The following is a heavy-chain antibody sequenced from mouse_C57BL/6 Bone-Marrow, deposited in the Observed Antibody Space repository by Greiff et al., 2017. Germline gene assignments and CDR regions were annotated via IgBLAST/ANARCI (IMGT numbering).Heavy chain of an antibody. CDR1: GFNIKDDY. V-gene: IGHV14-4*01. J-gene: IGHJ2*01. CDR3: ASYSNGGRWFDY. D-gene: IGHD1-1*01. Sequence: EVQLQQSGAELVRPGASVKLSCTASGFNIKDDYMHWVKQRPEQGLEWIGWIDPENGDTEYASKFQGKATLPADTSSNTAYMQLSSLTSEDTAVYYCASYSNGGRWFDYWGQDSTLTASS. CDR2: IDPENGDT.